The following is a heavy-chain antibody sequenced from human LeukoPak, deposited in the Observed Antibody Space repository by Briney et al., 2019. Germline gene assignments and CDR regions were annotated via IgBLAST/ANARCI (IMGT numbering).Heavy chain of an antibody. D-gene: IGHD7-27*01. CDR3: ARQTGDNTFDV. V-gene: IGHV5-51*01. Sequence: GESLKISCKGSGYRFTTYWIAWVRQMPGKGLEWMGIIYPGDSDTRYSPSFQGQVTNSADKSISTAYLQWSSLKASDTAMYYCARQTGDNTFDVWGQGTMVTVSS. CDR1: GYRFTTYW. J-gene: IGHJ3*01. CDR2: IYPGDSDT.